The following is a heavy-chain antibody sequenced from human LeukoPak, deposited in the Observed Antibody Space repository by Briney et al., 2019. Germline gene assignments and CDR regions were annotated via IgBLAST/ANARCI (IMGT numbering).Heavy chain of an antibody. J-gene: IGHJ4*02. V-gene: IGHV1-69*05. CDR1: GGTFSSYA. CDR2: IIPIFGTA. D-gene: IGHD2-2*01. Sequence: ASVKVSCKASGGTFSSYAISWVRPAPGQGLEWMGGIIPIFGTANYAQKFQGRVTITTDESTSTAYMELSSLRSEDTAVYYCATSQPAYCSSTSCYVFWGQGTLVTVSS. CDR3: ATSQPAYCSSTSCYVF.